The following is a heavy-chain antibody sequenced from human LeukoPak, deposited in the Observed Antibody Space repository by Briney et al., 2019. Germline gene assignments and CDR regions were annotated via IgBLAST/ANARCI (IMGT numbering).Heavy chain of an antibody. CDR1: GVSISSSSYY. J-gene: IGHJ4*02. CDR3: ARVYRVAATPVPYFDY. D-gene: IGHD2-15*01. Sequence: SETLSLTCTVSGVSISSSSYYWGWIRQPPGKGLEWIGSIYYSGSTYYNPSLKSRVTISVDTSKNQFSLKLSSVTAADTAVYYCARVYRVAATPVPYFDYWGQGTLVTVSS. CDR2: IYYSGST. V-gene: IGHV4-39*07.